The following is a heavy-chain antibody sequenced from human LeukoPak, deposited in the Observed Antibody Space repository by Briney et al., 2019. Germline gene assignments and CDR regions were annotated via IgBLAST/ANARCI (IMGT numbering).Heavy chain of an antibody. V-gene: IGHV4-59*01. D-gene: IGHD3-3*01. Sequence: SETLSLTCTVSGGSISSYYWSWIRQPPGKGLEGIGYIYYSGSTNYNPSLKSRVTISVDTSKNQFSLKLSSVTAADTAVYYCARSPLLRWFDPWGQGTLVTVSS. CDR2: IYYSGST. J-gene: IGHJ5*02. CDR1: GGSISSYY. CDR3: ARSPLLRWFDP.